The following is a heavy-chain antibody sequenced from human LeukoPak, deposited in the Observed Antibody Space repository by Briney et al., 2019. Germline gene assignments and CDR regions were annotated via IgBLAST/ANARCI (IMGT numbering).Heavy chain of an antibody. D-gene: IGHD2-15*01. CDR2: ISNNGGYT. CDR1: GFTFSNYG. V-gene: IGHV3-23*01. Sequence: GGSLRLSCAASGFTFSNYGMHWVRQAPGKGLEWVSAISNNGGYTYYADSVQGRFTISRDNSKSTLCLQMNSLRAEDTAVYYCAKQLGYCSDGSCYFPYWGQGTLVTVSS. J-gene: IGHJ4*02. CDR3: AKQLGYCSDGSCYFPY.